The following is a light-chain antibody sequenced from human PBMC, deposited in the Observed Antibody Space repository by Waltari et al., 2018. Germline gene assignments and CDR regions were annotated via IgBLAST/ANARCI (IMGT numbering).Light chain of an antibody. Sequence: DIVLTQSPRNLSLSPRERATLSCRASQIVSSRYFAWCQLKPGQAPRLLIFGATSRAGGTPDRFSGRGSGTDFTLTISRLEPEDFAVYYCQLYDISPMYTFGQGTNLQIK. V-gene: IGKV3-20*01. J-gene: IGKJ2*01. CDR3: QLYDISPMYT. CDR1: QIVSSRY. CDR2: GAT.